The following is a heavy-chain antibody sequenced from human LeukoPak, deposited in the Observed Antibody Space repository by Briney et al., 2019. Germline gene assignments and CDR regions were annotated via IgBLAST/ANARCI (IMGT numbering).Heavy chain of an antibody. J-gene: IGHJ4*02. Sequence: PSETLSLTCTVSGGSISSNNYYWGWIRQPPGKGLEWIGNIYYSGSTYYNPSLKSRVSISVDTSKNQFSLRLSSVTAADTAVYYCARLGDDYSNYVIGYWGQGTLVTVSS. CDR2: IYYSGST. D-gene: IGHD4-11*01. V-gene: IGHV4-39*01. CDR1: GGSISSNNYY. CDR3: ARLGDDYSNYVIGY.